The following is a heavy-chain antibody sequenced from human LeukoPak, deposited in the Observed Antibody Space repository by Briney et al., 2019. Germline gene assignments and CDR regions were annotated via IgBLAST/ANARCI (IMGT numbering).Heavy chain of an antibody. CDR3: AKRLYNSPFDY. D-gene: IGHD1-1*01. V-gene: IGHV3-9*01. Sequence: GGSLRLSCAASGFTFDDYAMHWVRQAPGKGLEWVSGISWNSGSIGYADSVKGRFTISRDNSKNTLYLQMNSLRAEDTAVYYCAKRLYNSPFDYWGQGTLVTVSS. CDR2: ISWNSGSI. J-gene: IGHJ4*02. CDR1: GFTFDDYA.